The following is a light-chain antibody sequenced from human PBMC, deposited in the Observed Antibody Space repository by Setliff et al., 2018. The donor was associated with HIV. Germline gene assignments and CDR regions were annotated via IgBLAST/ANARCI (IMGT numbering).Light chain of an antibody. V-gene: IGLV2-23*02. CDR3: CSYAGSNTYV. Sequence: QSALAQPASVSGSPGQSITISCTGTSSDVGSYNIVSWYQQHPGKAPKLMIYEVSRRPTGVSNRLSGSKSGNTASLTISGLKAEEEADYYCCSYAGSNTYVVGAGTKVHRP. CDR2: EVS. J-gene: IGLJ1*01. CDR1: SSDVGSYNI.